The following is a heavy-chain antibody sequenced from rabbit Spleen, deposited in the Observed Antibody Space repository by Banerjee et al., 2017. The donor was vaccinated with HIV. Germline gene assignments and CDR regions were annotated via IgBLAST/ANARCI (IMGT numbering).Heavy chain of an antibody. Sequence: QEQLEESGGGLVKPEGSLTLTCKASGFSFSDRDVMCWVRQAPGKGLEWIACINTATVKAVYATWAKGRFTISRTSSTTVTLQMTSLTAADTATYFCARDAGDAGGGYDYFNLWGPGTLVTVS. D-gene: IGHD8-1*01. CDR3: ARDAGDAGGGYDYFNL. V-gene: IGHV1S45*01. CDR1: GFSFSDRDV. J-gene: IGHJ4*01. CDR2: INTATVKA.